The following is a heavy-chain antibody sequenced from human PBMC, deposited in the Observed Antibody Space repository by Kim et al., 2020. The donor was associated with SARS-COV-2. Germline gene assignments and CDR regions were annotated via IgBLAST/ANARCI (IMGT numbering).Heavy chain of an antibody. D-gene: IGHD3-3*01. J-gene: IGHJ4*02. V-gene: IGHV1-69*13. CDR1: GGTFSSYA. Sequence: SVKVSCKASGGTFSSYAISWVRQAPGQGLEWMGGIIPIFGTANYAQKFQGRVTITADESTSTAYMELSSLRSEDTAVYYCARDSITIFGVPLPGYFGYWGQGTLVTVSS. CDR2: IIPIFGTA. CDR3: ARDSITIFGVPLPGYFGY.